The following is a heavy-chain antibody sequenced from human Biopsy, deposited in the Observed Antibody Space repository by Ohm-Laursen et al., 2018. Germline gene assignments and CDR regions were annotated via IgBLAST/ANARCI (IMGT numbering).Heavy chain of an antibody. CDR2: ISGYNGNT. CDR1: GYNFNSYG. CDR3: ARISITRLLDY. D-gene: IGHD3-3*01. J-gene: IGHJ4*02. V-gene: IGHV1-18*01. Sequence: ASVKVSCKPSGYNFNSYGISWVRQAPGQGLEWMGRISGYNGNTLYAQKFQHRVTMTTDTSTSTAYMELRSLTSDDTAVYYCARISITRLLDYWGQGTLVTVSS.